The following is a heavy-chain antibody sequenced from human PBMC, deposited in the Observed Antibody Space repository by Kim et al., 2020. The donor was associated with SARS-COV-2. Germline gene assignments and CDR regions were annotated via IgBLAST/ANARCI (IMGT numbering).Heavy chain of an antibody. J-gene: IGHJ4*02. Sequence: SETLSLTCTVSGDSINSGGYYWSWLRQVPRKGLEWIGYIFYTGDTYYNPSLQSRVIISVDTSKNQFSLNLRSVTAADTAVYYCAKGREYSSFDYWGQGAL. CDR2: IFYTGDT. D-gene: IGHD2-21*01. V-gene: IGHV4-31*03. CDR3: AKGREYSSFDY. CDR1: GDSINSGGYY.